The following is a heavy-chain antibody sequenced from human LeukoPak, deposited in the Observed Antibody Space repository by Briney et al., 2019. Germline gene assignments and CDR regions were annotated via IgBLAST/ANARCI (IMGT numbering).Heavy chain of an antibody. D-gene: IGHD3-10*01. CDR2: INSDGSGT. CDR1: GFTFNIYW. Sequence: GGSLRLSCAASGFTFNIYWMHWVRQAPGKGLVWVSHINSDGSGTNYADSVKGRFTISGDNAKNTLYLQMNSLRAEDTAVYYCARDRGYQIDYWGQGILVTVSS. V-gene: IGHV3-74*01. J-gene: IGHJ4*02. CDR3: ARDRGYQIDY.